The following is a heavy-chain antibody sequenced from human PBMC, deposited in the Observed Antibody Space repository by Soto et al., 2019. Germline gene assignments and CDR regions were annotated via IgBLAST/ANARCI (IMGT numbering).Heavy chain of an antibody. Sequence: QVHLVQSGAEVKKPGASMKISCTASGYTLTSHHVHWVWQAPGRGLEWMGSINPANGVAQYTERFQGRVTMTADTSTSTAYMELSSLRSGDTAVYYCARHVRVDCSATNCYNYYGMDVWGQGTTVTVSS. CDR3: ARHVRVDCSATNCYNYYGMDV. J-gene: IGHJ6*02. CDR1: GYTLTSHH. D-gene: IGHD2-2*02. V-gene: IGHV1-2*02. CDR2: INPANGVA.